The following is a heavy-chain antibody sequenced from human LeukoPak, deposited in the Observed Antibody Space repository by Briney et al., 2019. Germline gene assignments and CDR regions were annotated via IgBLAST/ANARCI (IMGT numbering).Heavy chain of an antibody. CDR2: INHSGST. V-gene: IGHV4-34*01. CDR1: SGSLSGYY. J-gene: IGHJ4*02. Sequence: SETLSLTCAVYSGSLSGYYWSWIRQPQGKGLEWIGEINHSGSTNYNPSLKSRVTISVDTSKNQFSLKLRSVTAADTAVYYCARGAAARLVIGKRRFDYWGQGTLVTVSS. D-gene: IGHD6-6*01. CDR3: ARGAAARLVIGKRRFDY.